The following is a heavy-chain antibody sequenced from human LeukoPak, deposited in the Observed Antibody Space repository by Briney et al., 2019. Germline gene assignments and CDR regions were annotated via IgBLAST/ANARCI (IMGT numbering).Heavy chain of an antibody. CDR1: GFTLSSYA. CDR2: LSGSGGTT. J-gene: IGHJ4*02. Sequence: PGGSLRLSCAASGFTLSSYAMSWVRQAPGKGLELVSALSGSGGTTYYADSVKGRLTISRDNSKNTLYLQMNSLRADDTAVYYCAKDSPYSSGYYYELHRYYFDYWGQGTLVTVSS. D-gene: IGHD3-22*01. CDR3: AKDSPYSSGYYYELHRYYFDY. V-gene: IGHV3-23*01.